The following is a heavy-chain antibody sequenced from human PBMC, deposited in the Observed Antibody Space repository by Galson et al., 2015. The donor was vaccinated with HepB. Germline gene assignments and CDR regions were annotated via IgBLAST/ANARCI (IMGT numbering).Heavy chain of an antibody. Sequence: ETLSLTCAVYGGSFSGYYWSWIRQPPGKGLEWIGEINHSGSTNYNPSLKSRVTISVDTSKNQFSLKLSSVAAADTAVYYCASASVDWLLKWVYWGQGTLVTVSS. CDR1: GGSFSGYY. J-gene: IGHJ4*02. D-gene: IGHD3/OR15-3a*01. CDR3: ASASVDWLLKWVY. V-gene: IGHV4-34*01. CDR2: INHSGST.